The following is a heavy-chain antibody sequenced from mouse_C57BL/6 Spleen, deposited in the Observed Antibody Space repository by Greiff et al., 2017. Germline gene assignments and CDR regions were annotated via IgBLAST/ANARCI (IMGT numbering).Heavy chain of an antibody. D-gene: IGHD1-1*01. CDR3: ARRGYYYGSSYEAMDY. CDR1: GYTFTSYW. V-gene: IGHV1-55*01. J-gene: IGHJ4*01. CDR2: IYPGSGST. Sequence: QVQLQQPGAELVKPGASVKMSCKASGYTFTSYWITWVKQRPGQGLEWIGDIYPGSGSTNYNEKFKSKATLTVDTSSSTAYMQLSSLTSEDSAVYYCARRGYYYGSSYEAMDYWGQGTSVTVSS.